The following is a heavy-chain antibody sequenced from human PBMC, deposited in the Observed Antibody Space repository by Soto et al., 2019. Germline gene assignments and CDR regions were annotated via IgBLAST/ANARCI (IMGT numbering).Heavy chain of an antibody. V-gene: IGHV1-18*04. CDR1: GYTFTSYY. D-gene: IGHD6-19*01. J-gene: IGHJ6*04. CDR3: ATGINSSGWYFYYYYGMDV. CDR2: ISAYNGNT. Sequence: ASVKVSCKASGYTFTSYYMHWVRQAPGQGLEWMGWISAYNGNTNYAQKLQGRVTMTTDTSTSTAYMELRSLRSDDTAVYYCATGINSSGWYFYYYYGMDVWGKGTTVTVSS.